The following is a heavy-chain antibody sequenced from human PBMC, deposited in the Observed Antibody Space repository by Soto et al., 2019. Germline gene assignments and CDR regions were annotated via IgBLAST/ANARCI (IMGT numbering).Heavy chain of an antibody. V-gene: IGHV4-30-4*01. CDR1: GGSISSGNYY. CDR3: ARGRWLRSAFDY. CDR2: ISYSGSA. D-gene: IGHD5-12*01. J-gene: IGHJ4*02. Sequence: PSETLSLTCTVSGGSISSGNYYWSWIRQPPGKGLEWIGFISYSGSAYYNPSLKSRVTISVDTSKNQFSLNLNSVTAADTAVYYCARGRWLRSAFDYWGQGTLVTVSS.